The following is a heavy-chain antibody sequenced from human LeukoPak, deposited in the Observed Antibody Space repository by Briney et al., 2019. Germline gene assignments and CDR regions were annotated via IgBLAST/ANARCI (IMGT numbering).Heavy chain of an antibody. V-gene: IGHV3-30*04. CDR2: ISNDGRNK. CDR1: GFTFSNYA. Sequence: GGSLRLSCAASGFTFSNYAFQWVRQAPGKGLEWVAVISNDGRNKNHADSVKGRFTISRDNSKNTLYLQMNSLRAEDTAVYYCARDRWELLSNSYHYCGLDVWGQGTTVTVSS. J-gene: IGHJ6*02. CDR3: ARDRWELLSNSYHYCGLDV. D-gene: IGHD2-15*01.